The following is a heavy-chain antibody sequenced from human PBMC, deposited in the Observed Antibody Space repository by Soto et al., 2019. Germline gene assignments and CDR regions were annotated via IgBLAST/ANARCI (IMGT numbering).Heavy chain of an antibody. D-gene: IGHD5-12*01. CDR2: INPSGGST. Sequence: ASVKVSCKASGYTFTSYYMHWVRQAPGQGLEWMGIINPSGGSTSYAQKFQGRVTMTRDTSTSTVYMELSSLRSEDTAVYYCATEDPNIVATSRYFAYWGQGTLVTVSS. CDR1: GYTFTSYY. V-gene: IGHV1-46*03. CDR3: ATEDPNIVATSRYFAY. J-gene: IGHJ4*02.